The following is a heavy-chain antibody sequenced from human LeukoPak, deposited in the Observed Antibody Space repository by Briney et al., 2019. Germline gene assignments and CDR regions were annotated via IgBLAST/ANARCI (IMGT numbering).Heavy chain of an antibody. J-gene: IGHJ3*02. V-gene: IGHV3-23*01. Sequence: PGGSPRLSCAASGFTFSTHAMSWVRQAPGKGLEWVSGISGVSETTYYADSVRGRFTISRDNSKSTIYLQMNSLRAEDTAVYYCAKDVCGNYCSLDMWGQGTMVTVSS. D-gene: IGHD1-26*01. CDR1: GFTFSTHA. CDR2: ISGVSETT. CDR3: AKDVCGNYCSLDM.